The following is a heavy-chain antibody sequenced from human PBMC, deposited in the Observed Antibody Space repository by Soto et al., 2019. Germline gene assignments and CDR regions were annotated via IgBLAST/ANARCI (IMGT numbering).Heavy chain of an antibody. Sequence: SETLSLTCTVSGGSISSGGYYWSWIRQHPGKGLEWIGYIYYSGSTYYNPSLKSRVTISVDTSKNQFSLKLSSVTAADTAVYYGARDRRSSPLDYWGQGTLVTVSS. CDR1: GGSISSGGYY. CDR2: IYYSGST. D-gene: IGHD6-6*01. J-gene: IGHJ4*02. CDR3: ARDRRSSPLDY. V-gene: IGHV4-31*03.